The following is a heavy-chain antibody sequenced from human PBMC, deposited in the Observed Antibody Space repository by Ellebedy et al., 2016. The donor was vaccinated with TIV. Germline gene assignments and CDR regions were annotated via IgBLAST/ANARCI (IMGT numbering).Heavy chain of an antibody. D-gene: IGHD6-13*01. J-gene: IGHJ4*02. CDR2: ISSSSTTM. V-gene: IGHV3-48*04. Sequence: GESLKISCAASGFTFSSYTMNWVRQAPGKGLEWVSYISSSSTTMYYADSVKGRFTISRDNAKNSLYLQMNSLRAEDTAVYYCARVRYSSSYDWGQGTLVTVSS. CDR3: ARVRYSSSYD. CDR1: GFTFSSYT.